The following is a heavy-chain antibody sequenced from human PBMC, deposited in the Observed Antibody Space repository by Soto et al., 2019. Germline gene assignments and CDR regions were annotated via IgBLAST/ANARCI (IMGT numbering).Heavy chain of an antibody. CDR1: GFIVSGYS. CDR2: ISYDGTKK. D-gene: IGHD2-21*01. CDR3: GRCWVTGDGYNLGYNWFHP. V-gene: IGHV3-30-3*01. J-gene: IGHJ5*02. Sequence: QEQVVESGGGVVQPGRSLRLSCVASGFIVSGYSIHCFRQAPGKGLEWVSLISYDGTKKDYADSVKGRFTISRDTSQNTLYLQMNSLRPDDTALYYCGRCWVTGDGYNLGYNWFHPWGQVPLLIVSS.